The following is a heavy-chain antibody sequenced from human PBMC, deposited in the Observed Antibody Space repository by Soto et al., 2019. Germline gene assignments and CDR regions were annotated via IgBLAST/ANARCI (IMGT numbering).Heavy chain of an antibody. CDR1: GFTFSSYA. Sequence: GGSLRLSCAASGFTFSSYAMSWVRQAPGKGLEWVSAISGSGGSTYYADSVKGRFTISRDNSKNTLYLQMNSLRAEDTAVYYSANYGDYDYYYYYGMDVWGQGTTVTVSS. D-gene: IGHD4-17*01. V-gene: IGHV3-23*01. J-gene: IGHJ6*02. CDR3: ANYGDYDYYYYYGMDV. CDR2: ISGSGGST.